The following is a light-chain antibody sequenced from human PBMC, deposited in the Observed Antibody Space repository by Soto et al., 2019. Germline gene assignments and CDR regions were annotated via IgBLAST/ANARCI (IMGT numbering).Light chain of an antibody. Sequence: DVQMTQSPSSLSASVGDRVTISCRSSQNIGTHLNWYQHKPGRAPKLLIYAASTLQREVPSRFSGSGSGTDFSLTISRLQPEDFATYSCQQRHSAPLTFGGGTKVEIK. CDR1: QNIGTH. CDR2: AAS. CDR3: QQRHSAPLT. V-gene: IGKV1-39*01. J-gene: IGKJ4*01.